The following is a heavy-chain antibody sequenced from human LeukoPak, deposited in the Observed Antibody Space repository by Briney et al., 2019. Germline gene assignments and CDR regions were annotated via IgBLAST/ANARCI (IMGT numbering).Heavy chain of an antibody. V-gene: IGHV3-23*01. D-gene: IGHD6-6*01. CDR1: GFTFSSYA. CDR3: AKAGSSLAFDI. Sequence: GGSQRLSCAASGFTFSSYAMSWVRQAPAKGMEWVSGISGSGGSTYYADSVKGRFTISRDNSKNTLYLQMNSLRAEDTAVYYCAKAGSSLAFDIWGQGTMVTVSS. J-gene: IGHJ3*02. CDR2: ISGSGGST.